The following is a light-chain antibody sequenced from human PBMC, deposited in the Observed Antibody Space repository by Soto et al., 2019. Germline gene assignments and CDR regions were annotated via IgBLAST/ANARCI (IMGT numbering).Light chain of an antibody. Sequence: QAVVTQPPSVSGAPGQRVTFSCTGGTSNIGAGYDVHWYQQLPGTAPKLLMFGNNNRPSEVPDRFSVSKSGTSVSLAITGLQTEDEADYYCQSYDTSLSAWVFGGGTQLTVL. V-gene: IGLV1-40*01. CDR3: QSYDTSLSAWV. J-gene: IGLJ3*02. CDR2: GNN. CDR1: TSNIGAGYD.